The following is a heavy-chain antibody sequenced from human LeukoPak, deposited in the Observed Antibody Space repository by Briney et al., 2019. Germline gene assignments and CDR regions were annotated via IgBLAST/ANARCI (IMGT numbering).Heavy chain of an antibody. CDR2: LSSGGINK. Sequence: PGGSLRLSCAVSGFTFSNYGVHWVRQAPGKGLEWVALLSSGGINKHYADSVKGRFIISRGNSMNTLYLQMNSLRVEDTAVYYCARDHAGSGRAFDNWGQGTLVTVSS. D-gene: IGHD2-15*01. V-gene: IGHV3-30*03. CDR3: ARDHAGSGRAFDN. J-gene: IGHJ4*02. CDR1: GFTFSNYG.